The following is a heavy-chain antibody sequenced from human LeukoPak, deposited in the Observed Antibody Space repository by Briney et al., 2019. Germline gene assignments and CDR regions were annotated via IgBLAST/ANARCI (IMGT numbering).Heavy chain of an antibody. CDR1: GFTFSSYG. J-gene: IGHJ4*02. CDR2: IWYDGSNK. CDR3: ARGEGNIAAAGTIDAPPAYYFDY. D-gene: IGHD6-13*01. V-gene: IGHV3-33*01. Sequence: PGGSLRLSCAASGFTFSSYGMHWVRQAPGKGLEWVAVIWYDGSNKYYADSVKGRFTISRDNSKNTLYLQMNSLRAEDTAVYYCARGEGNIAAAGTIDAPPAYYFDYWGQGTLVTVSS.